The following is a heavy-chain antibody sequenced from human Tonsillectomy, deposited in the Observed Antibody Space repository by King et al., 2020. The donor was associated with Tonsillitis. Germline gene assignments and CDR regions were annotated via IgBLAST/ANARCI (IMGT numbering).Heavy chain of an antibody. CDR3: AKDSTDAVVPRQDKNFDY. CDR2: ISYDGSMK. Sequence: QVQLVESGGGVVQPGRSLRLSCAVSGFTFSSYGMHWLRQAPGKGLEWVSVISYDGSMKNYADSVKGRFTISRDDPKNTLYLQLNSLTAEDAAVYYCAKDSTDAVVPRQDKNFDYWGQGTLVTVSS. D-gene: IGHD2-2*01. J-gene: IGHJ4*02. CDR1: GFTFSSYG. V-gene: IGHV3-30*18.